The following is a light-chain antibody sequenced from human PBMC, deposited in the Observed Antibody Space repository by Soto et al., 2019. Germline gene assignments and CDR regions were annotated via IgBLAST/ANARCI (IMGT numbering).Light chain of an antibody. V-gene: IGLV2-14*01. CDR1: SNEVGGYEF. Sequence: QSVLTQPASVSGSPGQSITISCTGTSNEVGGYEFVSWYQQHPDNAPKLIIYDVSDRPSGESSRFSGSKSANTASLTISGLQAEDEADYYCSSYTSSGTYVFGTGTKVTVL. J-gene: IGLJ1*01. CDR3: SSYTSSGTYV. CDR2: DVS.